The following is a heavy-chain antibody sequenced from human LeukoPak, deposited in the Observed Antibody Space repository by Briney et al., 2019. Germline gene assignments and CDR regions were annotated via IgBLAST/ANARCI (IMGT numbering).Heavy chain of an antibody. V-gene: IGHV4-61*02. CDR2: IYTSGST. D-gene: IGHD3-22*01. Sequence: SETLSLTCTVSGGSISSGSYYWSWIRQPAGKGLEWIGRIYTSGSTNYNPSLKSRVTISVDTSKNQFSLKLSSVTAADTAVYYCAREDYYDSSGYCYYWGQGTLVTVCS. CDR3: AREDYYDSSGYCYY. J-gene: IGHJ4*02. CDR1: GGSISSGSYY.